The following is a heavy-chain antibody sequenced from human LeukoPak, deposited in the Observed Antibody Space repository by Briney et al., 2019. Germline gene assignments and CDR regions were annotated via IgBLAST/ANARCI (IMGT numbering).Heavy chain of an antibody. CDR2: IYYSGST. CDR1: GGSISSSSYY. CDR3: ARAVGYYYDSSGYYYVTWFDP. Sequence: PSETLSLTCTVSGGSISSSSYYWGWIRQPPGKGLEWIGSIYYSGSTYYNPSLKSRVTISVDTSKNQFSLELSSVTAADTAVYYCARAVGYYYDSSGYYYVTWFDPWGQGTLVTVSS. V-gene: IGHV4-39*07. D-gene: IGHD3-22*01. J-gene: IGHJ5*02.